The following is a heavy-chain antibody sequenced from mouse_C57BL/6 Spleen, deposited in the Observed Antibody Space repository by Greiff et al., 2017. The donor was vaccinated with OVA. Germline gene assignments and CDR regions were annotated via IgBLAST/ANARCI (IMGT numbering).Heavy chain of an antibody. Sequence: VQLQQPGAELVRPGSSVKLSCKASGYTFTSYWMHWVKQRPIQGLEWIGNIDPSDSETHYNQKFKDKATLTVDKSSSTAYMQLSSLTSEDSAVYYCARYYYGSRGGFAYWGQGTLVTVSA. D-gene: IGHD1-1*01. CDR3: ARYYYGSRGGFAY. CDR2: IDPSDSET. J-gene: IGHJ3*01. CDR1: GYTFTSYW. V-gene: IGHV1-52*01.